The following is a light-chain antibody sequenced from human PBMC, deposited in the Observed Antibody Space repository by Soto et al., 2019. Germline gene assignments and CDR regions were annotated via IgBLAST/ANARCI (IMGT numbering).Light chain of an antibody. J-gene: IGKJ5*01. CDR2: DAS. CDR1: QTFSSH. CDR3: QQRSNWPPVIT. Sequence: EIVLTQSPATLSLSPGERATLSCRASQTFSSHLAWYQQKPGQAPRLPIYDASKRATGIPARFSGRESGTDFTLTISSLEPEDFAVYYCQQRSNWPPVITFGQGTRLEIK. V-gene: IGKV3-11*01.